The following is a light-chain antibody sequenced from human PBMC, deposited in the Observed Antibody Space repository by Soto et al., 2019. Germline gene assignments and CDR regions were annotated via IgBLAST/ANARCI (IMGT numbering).Light chain of an antibody. Sequence: ENVLTQSPATLSLSPGERATLSCRASQSVSSSLAWFQQKPGQPPRLLMYDVSNRATGIPARFSGSGSGTDFTLTISSLEPEDFAVYYCQHRATWPPVITVGQRTRLEIK. V-gene: IGKV3-11*01. CDR2: DVS. CDR1: QSVSSS. CDR3: QHRATWPPVIT. J-gene: IGKJ5*01.